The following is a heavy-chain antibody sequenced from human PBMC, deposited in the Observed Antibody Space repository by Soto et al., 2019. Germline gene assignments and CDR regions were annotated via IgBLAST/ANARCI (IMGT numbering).Heavy chain of an antibody. V-gene: IGHV3-30*18. CDR3: AKRRLNTITSLSDY. D-gene: IGHD2-2*01. CDR1: GFTFNSLS. J-gene: IGHJ1*01. CDR2: VSFDGKVT. Sequence: GGSLRLSCTGSGFTFNSLSLHWVRQGPDKGLEWVAVVSFDGKVTYYADSVKGRFTISRDNSDNTLHLQMNSLRDDDTAIYYCAKRRLNTITSLSDYWGQGVQVTVSS.